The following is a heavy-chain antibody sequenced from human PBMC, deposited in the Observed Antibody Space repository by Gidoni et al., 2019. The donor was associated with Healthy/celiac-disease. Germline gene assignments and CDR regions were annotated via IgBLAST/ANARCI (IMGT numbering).Heavy chain of an antibody. CDR1: GGSISSYY. D-gene: IGHD6-13*01. CDR2: IYYSGST. V-gene: IGHV4-59*08. Sequence: QVQLQESGPGLVTPSETLSLTCPVSGGSISSYYWSWIRQPPGKGLEWIGYIYYSGSTNYNPSLKSRVTISVDTSKNQFSLKLSSVTAADTAVYYCARLSGYSSSWYLFDYWGQGTLVTVSS. J-gene: IGHJ4*02. CDR3: ARLSGYSSSWYLFDY.